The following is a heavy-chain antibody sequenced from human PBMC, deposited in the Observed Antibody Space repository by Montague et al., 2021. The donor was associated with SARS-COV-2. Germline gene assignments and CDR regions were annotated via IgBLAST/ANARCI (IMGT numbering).Heavy chain of an antibody. CDR2: TYYRSKWFY. J-gene: IGHJ6*02. Sequence: CAISGDSVSSNGGAWNWIRQSPSRGLEWLGRTYYRSKWFYDYAVXLKXRLTINPDTSKNQFSLQLNSVTPEDTAVYYCARAIGSAGIYYYYGMDVWGQGTTVTVSS. D-gene: IGHD3-10*01. CDR3: ARAIGSAGIYYYYGMDV. V-gene: IGHV6-1*01. CDR1: GDSVSSNGGA.